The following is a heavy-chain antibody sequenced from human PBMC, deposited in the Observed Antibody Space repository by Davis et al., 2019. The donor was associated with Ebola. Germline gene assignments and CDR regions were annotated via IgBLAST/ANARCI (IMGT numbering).Heavy chain of an antibody. Sequence: PSETLSLTCAVYGGSFSGYYWSWIRQPPGKGLEWIGEINHSGSTNYKPSLKSRVTISVDTSKNQFSLKLSSVTAADTAVYYCARVGSLGSGYYYSDFDYWGQGTLVTVSS. D-gene: IGHD3-22*01. CDR2: INHSGST. V-gene: IGHV4-34*01. J-gene: IGHJ4*02. CDR3: ARVGSLGSGYYYSDFDY. CDR1: GGSFSGYY.